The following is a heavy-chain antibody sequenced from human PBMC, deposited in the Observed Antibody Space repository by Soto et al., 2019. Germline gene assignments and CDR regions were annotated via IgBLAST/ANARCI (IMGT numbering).Heavy chain of an antibody. J-gene: IGHJ4*02. CDR2: IWYDGSNK. CDR1: GFTFSSYG. D-gene: IGHD2-15*01. V-gene: IGHV3-33*01. Sequence: QVQLVESGGGVVQPGRSLRLSCAASGFTFSSYGMHWVRQAPGKGLEWVAVIWYDGSNKYYADSVKGRFTISRDNSKNPLYLEMNSLRAGDTAVYYWARWGGGYCSGGSCYSFDYWGQGTLVTVSS. CDR3: ARWGGGYCSGGSCYSFDY.